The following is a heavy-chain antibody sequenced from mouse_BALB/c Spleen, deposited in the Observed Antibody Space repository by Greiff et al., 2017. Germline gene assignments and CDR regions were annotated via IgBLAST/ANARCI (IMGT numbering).Heavy chain of an antibody. J-gene: IGHJ4*01. D-gene: IGHD2-9*01. V-gene: IGHV5-4*02. CDR2: LSDGGSYT. Sequence: DVKLVESGGGLVKPGGSLKLSCAASGFTFSDYYMYWVRQTPEKRLEWVATLSDGGSYTYYPDSVKGRFTISRDNAKNNLYLQMSSLKSEDTAMYYCARDQGGLLSLRRGAMDYWGQGTSVTVSS. CDR1: GFTFSDYY. CDR3: ARDQGGLLSLRRGAMDY.